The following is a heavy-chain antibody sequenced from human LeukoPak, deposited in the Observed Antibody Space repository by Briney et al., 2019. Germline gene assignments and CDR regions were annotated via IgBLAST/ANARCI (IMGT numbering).Heavy chain of an antibody. Sequence: ASVKVSCKASGYTFTSYGISWVRQAPGQGLEWMGWISAYNGNTNYAQKLQGRVTMTTDTSTSTAYMELRSLRSDDTAVYYCARDRAGLRGVTKARDFDYWGQGTLVTVSS. CDR3: ARDRAGLRGVTKARDFDY. J-gene: IGHJ4*02. CDR1: GYTFTSYG. CDR2: ISAYNGNT. D-gene: IGHD3-10*01. V-gene: IGHV1-18*04.